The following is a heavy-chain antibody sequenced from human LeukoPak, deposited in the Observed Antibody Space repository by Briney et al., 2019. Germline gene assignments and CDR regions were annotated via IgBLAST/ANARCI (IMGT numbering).Heavy chain of an antibody. CDR2: ISSSSSYI. Sequence: GGSLRLSCAASGFTVSSNYMSWVRQAPGKGLEWVSSISSSSSYIYYADSVKGRFTISRDNAKNSLYLQMNSLRAEDTAVYYCARGGGANNWFDPWGQGTLVTVSS. CDR3: ARGGGANNWFDP. CDR1: GFTVSSNY. J-gene: IGHJ5*02. D-gene: IGHD3-16*01. V-gene: IGHV3-21*01.